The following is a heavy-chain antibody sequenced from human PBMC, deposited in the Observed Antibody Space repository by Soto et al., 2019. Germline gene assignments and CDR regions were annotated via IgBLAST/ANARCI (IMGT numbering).Heavy chain of an antibody. CDR1: GFAVNSNY. J-gene: IGHJ4*02. Sequence: EVQLVASGGGLIQPGGSLRLSCAASGFAVNSNYMSWVRQAPGKGLEWVSVLYGDGNPYYADSVKGRFTLSRDDSKNTLYLQMNSLRAEDTAVYYCSRATWMDTTTLTGYWGQGTLVTVSS. D-gene: IGHD5-18*01. CDR3: SRATWMDTTTLTGY. CDR2: LYGDGNP. V-gene: IGHV3-53*01.